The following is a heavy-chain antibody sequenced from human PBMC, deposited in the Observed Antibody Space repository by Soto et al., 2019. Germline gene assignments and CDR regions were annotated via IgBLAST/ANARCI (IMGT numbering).Heavy chain of an antibody. CDR3: TRDRLYTAMVTDYYYYYMDV. J-gene: IGHJ6*03. V-gene: IGHV3-49*03. D-gene: IGHD5-18*01. CDR2: IRSKAYGGTT. CDR1: GFTFGDYA. Sequence: PGGSLRLSCTASGFTFGDYAMSWFRQAPGKGLEWVGFIRSKAYGGTTEYAASVKGRFTISRDDSKSIAYLQMNSLKTEDTAVYYCTRDRLYTAMVTDYYYYYMDVWGKGTTVTVSS.